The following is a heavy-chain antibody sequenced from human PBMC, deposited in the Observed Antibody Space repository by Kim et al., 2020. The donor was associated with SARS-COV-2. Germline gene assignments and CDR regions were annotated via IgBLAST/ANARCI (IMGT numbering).Heavy chain of an antibody. CDR2: ISGSGGST. CDR3: AKAQEDSSGYHYLSLDYYYYGMDV. CDR1: GFTFSSYA. Sequence: GGSLRLSCAASGFTFSSYAMSWVRQAPGKGLEWVSAISGSGGSTYYADSVKGRFTISRDNSKNTLYLQMNSLRAEDTAVYYCAKAQEDSSGYHYLSLDYYYYGMDVWGQGTTVTVSS. V-gene: IGHV3-23*01. J-gene: IGHJ6*02. D-gene: IGHD3-22*01.